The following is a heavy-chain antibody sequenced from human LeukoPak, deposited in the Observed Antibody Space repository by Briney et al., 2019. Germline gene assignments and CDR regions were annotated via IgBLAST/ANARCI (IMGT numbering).Heavy chain of an antibody. J-gene: IGHJ3*02. V-gene: IGHV3-21*01. D-gene: IGHD5-12*01. CDR3: ARAGSGYGMARAFDI. CDR2: ISSSSSYI. Sequence: GGSLRLSCAASGFTFSSYSMNWVRQAPGKGLEWVSSISSSSSYIYYADSVKGRFTISRDNAKNSLYLQMNSLRAEDTAVYYCARAGSGYGMARAFDIWGQGTMVTVSS. CDR1: GFTFSSYS.